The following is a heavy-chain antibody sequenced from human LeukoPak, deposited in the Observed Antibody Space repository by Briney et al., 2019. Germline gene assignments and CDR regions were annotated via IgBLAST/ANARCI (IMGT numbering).Heavy chain of an antibody. CDR2: IKQDGSDK. CDR3: ARVGDVYYFDY. J-gene: IGHJ4*02. CDR1: GFTFSSYW. D-gene: IGHD4-17*01. V-gene: IGHV3-7*01. Sequence: PGGSLRLSCAASGFTFSSYWMSWVRQAPGKGLEWVANIKQDGSDKYYVDSVKGRFTISRDNAKNSLYLQMNSLRAEDTAVYYCARVGDVYYFDYWGQGTPVTVSS.